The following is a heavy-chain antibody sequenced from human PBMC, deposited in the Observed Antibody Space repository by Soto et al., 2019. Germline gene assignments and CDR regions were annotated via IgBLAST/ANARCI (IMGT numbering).Heavy chain of an antibody. D-gene: IGHD3-22*01. J-gene: IGHJ3*02. Sequence: PGGSLRLSCAASGFTFSSYAMSWVRQAPGKGLEWVSAISGSGGSTYYADSVKGRFTISRDNSKNTLYLQMNSLRAEDTAVYYCAKAVQRITMTVVVITTLDDAFDIWGQGTMVTVSS. CDR2: ISGSGGST. CDR1: GFTFSSYA. V-gene: IGHV3-23*01. CDR3: AKAVQRITMTVVVITTLDDAFDI.